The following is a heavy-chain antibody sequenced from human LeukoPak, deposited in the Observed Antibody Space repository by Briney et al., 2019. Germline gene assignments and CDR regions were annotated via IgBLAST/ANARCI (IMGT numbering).Heavy chain of an antibody. D-gene: IGHD3-16*01. Sequence: PSETLSLTCTVSGGSLSGYYRNWIRQAPGKGLEWIGYIYYNGNTNYNPSLNSRVTMSIDTSKNQVSLNVTSATAADTAVYYCARWNNDYYHFDYWGQGTLVTVSS. CDR1: GGSLSGYY. V-gene: IGHV4-59*01. CDR2: IYYNGNT. J-gene: IGHJ4*02. CDR3: ARWNNDYYHFDY.